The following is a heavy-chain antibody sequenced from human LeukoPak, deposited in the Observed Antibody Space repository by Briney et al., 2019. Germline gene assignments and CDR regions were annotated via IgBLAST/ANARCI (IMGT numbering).Heavy chain of an antibody. D-gene: IGHD5-18*01. CDR1: GGSISSYY. V-gene: IGHV4-59*12. CDR2: YSGST. CDR3: ARAIQLGYYYYYYMDV. Sequence: SETLSLTCTVSGGSISSYYWSWIRQPPGKGLEWIGYYSGSTHYNPSLKSRVTISVDTSKNQFSLKLTSVTAADTAVYYCARAIQLGYYYYYYMDVWGKGTTVTVSS. J-gene: IGHJ6*03.